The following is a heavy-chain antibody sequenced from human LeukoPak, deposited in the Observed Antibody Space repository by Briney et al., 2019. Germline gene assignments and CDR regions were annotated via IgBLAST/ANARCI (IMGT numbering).Heavy chain of an antibody. CDR3: ARKRGSGYDYRREPFDY. J-gene: IGHJ4*02. V-gene: IGHV3-21*01. Sequence: GGSLRLSCAASGFTFSSYSMNWVRQAPGKGLEWVSSISSSSSYIYYADSVKGRFTISRDNAKNSLYLQMNSLRAEDTAVYYCARKRGSGYDYRREPFDYWGQGTLVTVSS. CDR1: GFTFSSYS. CDR2: ISSSSSYI. D-gene: IGHD5-12*01.